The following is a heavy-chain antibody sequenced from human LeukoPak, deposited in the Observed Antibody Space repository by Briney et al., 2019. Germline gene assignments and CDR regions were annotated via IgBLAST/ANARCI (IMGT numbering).Heavy chain of an antibody. CDR2: INPNSGGT. D-gene: IGHD2-15*01. J-gene: IGHJ4*02. V-gene: IGHV1-2*02. CDR3: ARGVDSGGSHYYGY. CDR1: GYTFTGYY. Sequence: GASVKVSCKASGYTFTGYYMHWVRQAPGQGLEWMGWINPNSGGTNYAQKFQGRVTMTRDTSISTAYMELSRLRSDDTAVYYFARGVDSGGSHYYGYWGQGTLVTVSS.